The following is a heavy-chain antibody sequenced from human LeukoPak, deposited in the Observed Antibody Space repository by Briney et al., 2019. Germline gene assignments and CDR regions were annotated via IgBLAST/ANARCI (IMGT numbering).Heavy chain of an antibody. CDR2: IKQDGSET. J-gene: IGHJ4*02. D-gene: IGHD3-9*01. Sequence: PGGSLRLSCAASGFTLSSFWIYCVRHAPGEGLGWVANIKQDGSETYYVDSVKGRFTISRDNTKNSLYLQMNSLRAQDTAVYYCASDQASDTFTIPFGCWGQGTLVTVSS. CDR3: ASDQASDTFTIPFGC. V-gene: IGHV3-7*01. CDR1: GFTLSSFW.